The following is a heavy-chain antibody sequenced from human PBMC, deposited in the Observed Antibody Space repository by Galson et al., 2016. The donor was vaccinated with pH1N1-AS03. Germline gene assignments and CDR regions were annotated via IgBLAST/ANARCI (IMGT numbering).Heavy chain of an antibody. CDR1: GFPFSSYA. Sequence: LRLSCAAAGFPFSSYAMYWVRQAPGKGLEYVSAISGNGVSTYYANSVKGRFTISRDNSKNTLDLQMGSLRAEDMAVYYCARGPVSYSNYWFPPPDYWGQGTLVTVSS. CDR2: ISGNGVST. D-gene: IGHD6-13*01. V-gene: IGHV3-64*01. J-gene: IGHJ4*02. CDR3: ARGPVSYSNYWFPPPDY.